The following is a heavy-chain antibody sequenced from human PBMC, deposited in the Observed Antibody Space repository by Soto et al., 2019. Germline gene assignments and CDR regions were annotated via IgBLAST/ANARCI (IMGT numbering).Heavy chain of an antibody. CDR1: GYTFTVYY. D-gene: IGHD2-15*01. CDR2: IDPNSGVT. J-gene: IGHJ6*03. Sequence: ASVKVSCKASGYTFTVYYMHWVRQAPGQGLEWMGWIDPNSGVTIYAQKFQGWVTMTRDTSITTVYMEVSRLGSDDTAVHYCARENCSGGSCYAAYMDVWGKGTTVTVSS. CDR3: ARENCSGGSCYAAYMDV. V-gene: IGHV1-2*04.